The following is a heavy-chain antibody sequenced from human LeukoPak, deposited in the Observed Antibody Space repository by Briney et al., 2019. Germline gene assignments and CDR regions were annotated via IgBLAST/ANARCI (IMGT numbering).Heavy chain of an antibody. V-gene: IGHV4-39*07. CDR1: GGSISGTSYY. D-gene: IGHD5-12*01. CDR3: ARGGSGYYIAVFDY. CDR2: LSYSGST. Sequence: SETLSLTCTVSGGSISGTSYYWGWTRQPPGKGLEWIGSLSYSGSTYCNPSLKSRVTISVDTSKTHLSLRLRSVTAADTAVYYCARGGSGYYIAVFDYWGQGTLVTVSA. J-gene: IGHJ4*02.